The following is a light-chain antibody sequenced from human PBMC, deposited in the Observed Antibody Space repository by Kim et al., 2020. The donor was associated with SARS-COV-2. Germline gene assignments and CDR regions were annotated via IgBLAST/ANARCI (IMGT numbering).Light chain of an antibody. CDR3: QQYGSTPYT. Sequence: PRGAGTTPCSSSRRSSSSNFSAYQQKPAQAPPLLINGASSRTTGVPPSFSGSGCGTTFTPTITSMQPDDFAVDYCQQYGSTPYTFGQGTKVDIK. V-gene: IGKV3-20*01. CDR2: GAS. J-gene: IGKJ1*01. CDR1: RRSSSSN.